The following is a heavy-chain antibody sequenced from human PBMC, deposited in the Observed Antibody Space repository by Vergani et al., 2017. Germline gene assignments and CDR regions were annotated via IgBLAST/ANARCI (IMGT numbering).Heavy chain of an antibody. V-gene: IGHV3-30*02. CDR2: IRYDGSNK. J-gene: IGHJ6*02. CDR1: GFIFRSYG. CDR3: AKDQGDPPTYGMDV. Sequence: QVQLVESGGGVVQSGGSLRLSCAASGFIFRSYGMHWVRQAPGKGLEWVAFIRYDGSNKYYADSVKGRFTISRDNSKNTLYLQMNSLRAEDTAMYYCAKDQGDPPTYGMDVWGQGTTVTVSS.